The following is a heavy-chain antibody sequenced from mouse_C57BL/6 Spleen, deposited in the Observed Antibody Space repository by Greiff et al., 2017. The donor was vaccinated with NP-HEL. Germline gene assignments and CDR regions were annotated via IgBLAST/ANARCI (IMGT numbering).Heavy chain of an antibody. CDR3: AREDDYDVSWFAY. CDR1: GYTFTSYW. J-gene: IGHJ3*01. D-gene: IGHD2-4*01. CDR2: IDPSDSET. Sequence: QVQLQQPGAELVRPGSSVKLSCKASGYTFTSYWMHWVKQRPIQGLEWIGNIDPSDSETHYNQKFKDKATLTVDKSSSTAYMQLSSLTSEDSAVYYCAREDDYDVSWFAYWGQGTLVTVSA. V-gene: IGHV1-52*01.